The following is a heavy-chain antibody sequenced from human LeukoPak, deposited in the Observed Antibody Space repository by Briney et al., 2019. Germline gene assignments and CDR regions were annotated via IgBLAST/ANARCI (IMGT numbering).Heavy chain of an antibody. CDR1: GFTFSSYW. Sequence: GGSLRLSCAASGFTFSSYWMSWVRQAPGKGLEWVAIIKQDGSEKYYVDSVKGRFTISRDNAKNSLYLQMNSLRAEDTAVYYCARDGDYYDSSGYDPWGQGTLVTVSS. V-gene: IGHV3-7*01. CDR2: IKQDGSEK. J-gene: IGHJ5*02. D-gene: IGHD3-22*01. CDR3: ARDGDYYDSSGYDP.